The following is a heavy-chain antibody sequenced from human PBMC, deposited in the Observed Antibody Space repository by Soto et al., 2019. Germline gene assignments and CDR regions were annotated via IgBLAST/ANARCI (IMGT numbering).Heavy chain of an antibody. CDR2: ISYDGSNK. D-gene: IGHD5-18*01. Sequence: QVQLVESGGGVVQPGRSLRLSCAASGFTFSSYGMHWVRQAPGKGLEWVAVISYDGSNKYYADSVKGRFTISRDNSKNTLYLKMNSLRAEDTAVDYCAKGSTAMTYFDYWGQGTLVTVSS. CDR1: GFTFSSYG. J-gene: IGHJ4*02. V-gene: IGHV3-30*18. CDR3: AKGSTAMTYFDY.